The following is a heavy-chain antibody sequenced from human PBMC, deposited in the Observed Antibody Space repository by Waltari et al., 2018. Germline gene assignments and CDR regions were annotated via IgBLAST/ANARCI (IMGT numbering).Heavy chain of an antibody. D-gene: IGHD6-19*01. V-gene: IGHV3-23*01. CDR3: AKDSVVWIAVAAAV. Sequence: EVQLLESGGGLVQPGGSLRLSCAASGFTFSSYAMSWVRQAPGKGLDGVSASSGRGGSTYYADAVKGRFTISRDNSKNTLYLQMNSLRAEDTAVYYCAKDSVVWIAVAAAVWGQGTTVTVSS. CDR2: SSGRGGST. J-gene: IGHJ6*02. CDR1: GFTFSSYA.